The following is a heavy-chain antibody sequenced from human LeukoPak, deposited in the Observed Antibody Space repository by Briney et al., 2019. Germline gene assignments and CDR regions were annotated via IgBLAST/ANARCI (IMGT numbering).Heavy chain of an antibody. CDR2: ISSSGSTI. J-gene: IGHJ4*02. D-gene: IGHD2-21*02. Sequence: GGSLRLSCAASGFTFSSYSMNRVRQAPGKGLEWVSYISSSGSTIYYADSVKGRFTISRDNAKNSLYLQMNSLRAEDTAVYYCAREEQELSVVTAILGDWGQGTLVTVSS. V-gene: IGHV3-48*03. CDR3: AREEQELSVVTAILGD. CDR1: GFTFSSYS.